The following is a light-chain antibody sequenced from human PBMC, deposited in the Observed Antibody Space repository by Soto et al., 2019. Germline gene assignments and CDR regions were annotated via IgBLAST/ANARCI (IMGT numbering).Light chain of an antibody. CDR2: EVT. CDR1: SSDVGGYNY. CDR3: SSYTSSSTPYV. Sequence: QSVLTQPASVSGSPGQSITISCTGTSSDVGGYNYVSWYQQHPGKAPKLVIYEVTKRPSGVSNRFSGSKSGNTASLTISGLQAEDEADYYCSSYTSSSTPYVFGTGTKVTVL. V-gene: IGLV2-14*01. J-gene: IGLJ1*01.